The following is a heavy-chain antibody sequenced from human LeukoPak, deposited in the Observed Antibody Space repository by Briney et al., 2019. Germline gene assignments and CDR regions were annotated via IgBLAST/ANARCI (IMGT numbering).Heavy chain of an antibody. J-gene: IGHJ4*02. CDR1: GFTFSSYA. Sequence: GRSLRLSCAASGFTFSSYAMHWVRQAPGKGLEWVAVISYDGSNKYYADSVKGRFTISRDNSKNTLYLQMNSLRAEDTAVYYCARDRGPGIAAAGIDYWGQGTLVTVSS. CDR2: ISYDGSNK. V-gene: IGHV3-30-3*01. D-gene: IGHD6-13*01. CDR3: ARDRGPGIAAAGIDY.